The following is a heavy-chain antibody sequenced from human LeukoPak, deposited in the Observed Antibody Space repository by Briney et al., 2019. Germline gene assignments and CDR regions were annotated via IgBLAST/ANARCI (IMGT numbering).Heavy chain of an antibody. CDR3: ASVSGGWLQFTRLYCYGMDV. J-gene: IGHJ6*02. D-gene: IGHD5-24*01. CDR1: GGTFNSYA. V-gene: IGHV1-69*13. CDR2: ITAIFRTT. Sequence: ASVKVSCKTSGGTFNSYAISWVRQAPGQGLEWMGGITAIFRTTNYAQKFQGRVTITADESMSTVYMELSSLRSEDTAVYYCASVSGGWLQFTRLYCYGMDVWGQGTTVTVSS.